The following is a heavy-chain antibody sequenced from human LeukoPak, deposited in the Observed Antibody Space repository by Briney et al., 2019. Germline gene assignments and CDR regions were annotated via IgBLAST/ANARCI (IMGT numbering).Heavy chain of an antibody. D-gene: IGHD1-1*01. CDR3: VRGGLEPFDY. V-gene: IGHV3-74*01. J-gene: IGHJ4*02. Sequence: GGSLRLSCAASGFVFSKYWMHWVRQAPGKGLVWVSRINPEETTINYADSVKGRFTISRDNARNTLYLQMDSLRVEDVGIYHCVRGGLEPFDYWGQGTLVSVSS. CDR2: INPEETTI. CDR1: GFVFSKYW.